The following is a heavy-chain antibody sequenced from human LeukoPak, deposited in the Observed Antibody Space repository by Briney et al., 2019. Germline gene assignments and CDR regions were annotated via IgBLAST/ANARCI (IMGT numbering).Heavy chain of an antibody. CDR2: IYSGGTT. Sequence: GGSLRLSCAASGIAVSRNYMRWVGQPPGKGLAWVSIIYSGGTTYYAGSVQGGFTLSRDNYKQTVSLQMNNQRVEGRAVYYCPGDPRTTGKSNYGMDVWGQGTTVTVSS. CDR3: PGDPRTTGKSNYGMDV. D-gene: IGHD4-17*01. J-gene: IGHJ6*02. V-gene: IGHV3-53*01. CDR1: GIAVSRNY.